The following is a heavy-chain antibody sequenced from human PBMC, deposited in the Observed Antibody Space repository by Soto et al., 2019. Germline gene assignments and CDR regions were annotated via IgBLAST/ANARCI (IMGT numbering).Heavy chain of an antibody. CDR3: ARARDTAMGAHFDY. D-gene: IGHD5-18*01. J-gene: IGHJ4*02. CDR2: IYYSGST. CDR1: GGSISSGGYY. V-gene: IGHV4-31*03. Sequence: PSGTLSLTCTVSGGSISSGGYYWSWIRQHPGKGLEWIGYIYYSGSTYYNPSLKSRVTISVDTSKNQFSLKLSSVTAADTAVYYCARARDTAMGAHFDYWGQGTLVTVSS.